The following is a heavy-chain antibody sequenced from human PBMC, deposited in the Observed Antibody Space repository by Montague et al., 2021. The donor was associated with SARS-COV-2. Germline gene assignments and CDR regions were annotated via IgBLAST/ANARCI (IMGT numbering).Heavy chain of an antibody. CDR1: GFTFSSYE. CDR2: MSSSGSTI. J-gene: IGHJ3*02. Sequence: SLRLSCAASGFTFSSYEMNWVRQAPGKGLEWVSSMSSSGSTIYYADSVKGRFTISRDNAKNSLYLQMNSLRAEDTAVYYCAREGRGEQWLVRAFDIWGQGTMVTVSS. V-gene: IGHV3-48*03. D-gene: IGHD6-19*01. CDR3: AREGRGEQWLVRAFDI.